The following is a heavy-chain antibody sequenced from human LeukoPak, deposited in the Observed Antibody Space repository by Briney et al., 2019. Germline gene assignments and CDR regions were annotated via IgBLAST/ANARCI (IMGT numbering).Heavy chain of an antibody. CDR3: AKDGLSGSAQRYFFDY. Sequence: GRSLRLSCAASGFTFSSYGMHWVRQAPGKGLEWVAIISHDGSNKYYADSVKGRFTISRDNSKNSLYLQMNSPRAEDTAVYYSAKDGLSGSAQRYFFDYWGQGSLVIVSS. CDR1: GFTFSSYG. J-gene: IGHJ4*02. D-gene: IGHD3-22*01. V-gene: IGHV3-30*18. CDR2: ISHDGSNK.